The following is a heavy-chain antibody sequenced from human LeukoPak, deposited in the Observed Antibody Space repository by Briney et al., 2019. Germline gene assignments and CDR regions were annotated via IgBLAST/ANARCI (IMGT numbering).Heavy chain of an antibody. J-gene: IGHJ4*02. CDR3: ARDLRRITMVRGVTGENDY. CDR1: GYTFTGYY. Sequence: GASVNVSCKASGYTFTGYYMHWVRQAPGQGLEWMGRINPNSGGTNYAQKFQGRVTMTRDTSISTAYMELSRLRSDDTAVYYCARDLRRITMVRGVTGENDYWGQGTLVTVSS. CDR2: INPNSGGT. V-gene: IGHV1-2*06. D-gene: IGHD3-10*01.